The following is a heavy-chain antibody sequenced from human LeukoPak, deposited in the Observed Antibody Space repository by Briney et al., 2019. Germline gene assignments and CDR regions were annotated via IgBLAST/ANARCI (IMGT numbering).Heavy chain of an antibody. V-gene: IGHV1-2*02. CDR1: GYTFTGYY. CDR3: ARWGYYGSGSSDY. CDR2: INPNSGGT. Sequence: ASVKVSCKASGYTFTGYYMHWVRQAPGQGLEWMGWINPNSGGTNYARKFQGRVTMTRDTSISTAYMELSRLRSDDTAVYYCARWGYYGSGSSDYWGQGTLVTVSS. D-gene: IGHD3-10*01. J-gene: IGHJ4*02.